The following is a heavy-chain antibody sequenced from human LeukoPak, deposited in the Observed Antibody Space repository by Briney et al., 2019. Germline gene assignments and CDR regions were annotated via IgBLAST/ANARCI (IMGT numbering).Heavy chain of an antibody. CDR3: ARAPSTDDYGSGSYYNGVYY. Sequence: GASVKVSCKASGYTFTSYGISWVRQAPGQGLEWMGWISAYNGNTNYAQKLQGRVTMTTDTSTSTAYMELRSLRSDDTAVYYGARAPSTDDYGSGSYYNGVYYWGQGTLVTVSS. J-gene: IGHJ4*02. CDR2: ISAYNGNT. D-gene: IGHD3-10*01. V-gene: IGHV1-18*01. CDR1: GYTFTSYG.